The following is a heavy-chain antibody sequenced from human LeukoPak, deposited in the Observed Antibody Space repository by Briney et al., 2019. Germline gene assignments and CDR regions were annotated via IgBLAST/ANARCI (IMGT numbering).Heavy chain of an antibody. CDR3: AKDLGGTFDY. V-gene: IGHV3-30*02. CDR2: IRYDGTSK. CDR1: EFTFTSYA. Sequence: PGGSPRLSCAASEFTFTSYAMHWVRQAPGKGLEWVAFIRYDGTSKYYADSVKGRFTISRDDSENTLYLQMNSLTAEDTAVYYCAKDLGGTFDYWGQGTLVTVSS. D-gene: IGHD1-26*01. J-gene: IGHJ4*02.